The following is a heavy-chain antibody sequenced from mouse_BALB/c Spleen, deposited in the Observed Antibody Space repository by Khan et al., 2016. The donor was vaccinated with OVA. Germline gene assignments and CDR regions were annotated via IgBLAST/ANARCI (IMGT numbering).Heavy chain of an antibody. V-gene: IGHV5-6*01. CDR1: GFTFSTYG. Sequence: VELVESGGDVVKPGGSLKLSCAASGFTFSTYGMSWVRPTPDKRLEWVATVSTGGHYTYYPDTVKGRFTISRDNAKNTLYLQMNSLKSEDTAMFYCARLAYYYDSEGFAYWGQGTLVTVSA. D-gene: IGHD1-1*01. CDR2: VSTGGHYT. CDR3: ARLAYYYDSEGFAY. J-gene: IGHJ3*01.